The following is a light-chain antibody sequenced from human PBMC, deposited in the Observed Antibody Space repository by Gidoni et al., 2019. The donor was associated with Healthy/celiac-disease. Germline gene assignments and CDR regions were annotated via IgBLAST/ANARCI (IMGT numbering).Light chain of an antibody. V-gene: IGKV3-15*01. Sequence: EIVMTQSPATLSVSPGERATLSCRASQRVSSNLAWYQQKPGQSPRLLIYGASPRATGIPARFSGSGSGTEFTLTISSLQSEDFAVYYFQQYNNWPPRFGQGTRLEIK. CDR1: QRVSSN. CDR2: GAS. CDR3: QQYNNWPPR. J-gene: IGKJ5*01.